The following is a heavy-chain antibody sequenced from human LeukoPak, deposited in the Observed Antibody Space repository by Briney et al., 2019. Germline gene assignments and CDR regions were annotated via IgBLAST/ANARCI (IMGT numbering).Heavy chain of an antibody. J-gene: IGHJ4*02. CDR2: FDPEDGET. D-gene: IGHD3-9*01. Sequence: ASVKVSCKVSGYTLTELSMHWVRQAPGKGLEWMGGFDPEDGETIYAQKFQGRVTMTEDTSTDTAYMELSSLRSEDTAVSYCATDLNYDILTPGGQFDHWGQGTLVTVSS. CDR3: ATDLNYDILTPGGQFDH. CDR1: GYTLTELS. V-gene: IGHV1-24*01.